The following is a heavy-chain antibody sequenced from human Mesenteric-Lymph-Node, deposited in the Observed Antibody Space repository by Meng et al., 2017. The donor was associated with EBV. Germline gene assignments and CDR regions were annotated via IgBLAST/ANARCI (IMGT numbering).Heavy chain of an antibody. J-gene: IGHJ4*02. D-gene: IGHD3-22*01. CDR1: GSTFTSYD. V-gene: IGHV1-8*01. CDR3: ARGMSYYDNSGFLDY. CDR2: VNPDSGNT. Sequence: VQLVQSWDGGEKPGGPVEVSCKASGSTFTSYDINWVRQAPGQGLEWMGWVNPDSGNTGFPEKFQGRITMTRNTSISTTYMELRSLTSEDTAVYYCARGMSYYDNSGFLDYWGQGALVTVSS.